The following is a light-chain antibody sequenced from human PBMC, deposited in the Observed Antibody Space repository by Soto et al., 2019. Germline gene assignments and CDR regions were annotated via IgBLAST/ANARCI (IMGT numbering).Light chain of an antibody. CDR1: QGISNH. CDR2: AAS. CDR3: QKYDSARWT. Sequence: DIQMTQSPSSLSASVGDRVTITCRASQGISNHLAWYQQKPGKVPTLLIYAASSLQSAVPSRFSGSGSGTEFTLIISSLQPEDVAAYYCQKYDSARWTFGQGTKVDIK. V-gene: IGKV1-27*01. J-gene: IGKJ1*01.